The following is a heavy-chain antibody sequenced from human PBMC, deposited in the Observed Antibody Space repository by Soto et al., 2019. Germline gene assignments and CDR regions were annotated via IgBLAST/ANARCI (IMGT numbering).Heavy chain of an antibody. CDR3: ARGPYYYDSSGYSNFDY. V-gene: IGHV1-69*13. Sequence: SVKVSCKASGGTFSSYAISWVRQAPGQGLEWMGGIIPIFGTANYAQKFQGRVTITADESTSTAYMELSSLRSEDTAVYYCARGPYYYDSSGYSNFDYWGQGTLVTV. CDR1: GGTFSSYA. J-gene: IGHJ4*02. CDR2: IIPIFGTA. D-gene: IGHD3-22*01.